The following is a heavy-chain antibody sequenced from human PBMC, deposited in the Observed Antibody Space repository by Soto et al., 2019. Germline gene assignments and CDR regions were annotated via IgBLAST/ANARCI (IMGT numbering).Heavy chain of an antibody. CDR3: ARGTYYYDSSGYYYWRYFDY. CDR1: GGSISSYY. Sequence: PSETLSLTCTVSGGSISSYYWSWIRQSPGKRLEWIGYIYFSGSTNYNPSLKSRVTISGDTSKNQFSLKLSSVTAADTAVYYCARGTYYYDSSGYYYWRYFDYWGQGTLVTVSS. CDR2: IYFSGST. V-gene: IGHV4-59*01. D-gene: IGHD3-22*01. J-gene: IGHJ4*02.